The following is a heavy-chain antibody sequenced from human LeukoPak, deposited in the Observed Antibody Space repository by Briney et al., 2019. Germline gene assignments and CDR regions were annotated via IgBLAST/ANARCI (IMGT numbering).Heavy chain of an antibody. CDR3: ARGSGSGSYLVY. V-gene: IGHV4-61*02. Sequence: SETLSLTCTVSGGSISSSSYYWSWIRQPAGKGLEWIGRIYTSGSTNYNPSLKSRVTMSVDTSKNQFSLKLSSVTAADTAVYYCARGSGSGSYLVYWGQGTLVTVSS. CDR2: IYTSGST. D-gene: IGHD3-10*01. CDR1: GGSISSSSYY. J-gene: IGHJ4*02.